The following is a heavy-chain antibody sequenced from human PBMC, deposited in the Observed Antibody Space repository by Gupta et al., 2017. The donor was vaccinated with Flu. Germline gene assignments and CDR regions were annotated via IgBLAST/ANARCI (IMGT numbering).Heavy chain of an antibody. J-gene: IGHJ5*01. CDR2: IWSDSSDQ. V-gene: IGHV3-33*01. Sequence: VQLEESGGSVVQPGRSLRLSCAASGFTFSTYAMHWVRQAPGKGLEWVAVIWSDSSDQYYGDSVKGRFTIFRDNSKNTLYLQMSSLRVEDTAVYYCATGSSGWKADFGSWGQGTLVTVSS. CDR3: ATGSSGWKADFGS. CDR1: GFTFSTYA. D-gene: IGHD6-19*01.